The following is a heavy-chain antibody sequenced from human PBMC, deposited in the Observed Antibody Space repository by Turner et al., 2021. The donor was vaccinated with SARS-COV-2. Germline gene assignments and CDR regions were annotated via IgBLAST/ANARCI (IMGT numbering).Heavy chain of an antibody. CDR1: GYTFTSYG. CDR2: ISADIGNT. Sequence: QVPLVQSGAEVKKPGASVKFSCKASGYTFTSYGISWVRQAPGKGLEWMGWISADIGNTSYAQKLQGRVTMTTDTYTSTAYMELRSLRSDDTAVYYCALLGATDYWGQGTLVTVSS. V-gene: IGHV1-18*01. D-gene: IGHD1-26*01. J-gene: IGHJ4*02. CDR3: ALLGATDY.